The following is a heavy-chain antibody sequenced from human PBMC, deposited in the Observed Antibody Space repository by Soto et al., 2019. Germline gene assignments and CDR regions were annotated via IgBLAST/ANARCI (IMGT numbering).Heavy chain of an antibody. CDR1: GFTFRNYA. D-gene: IGHD7-27*01. CDR2: ISYDGDNK. J-gene: IGHJ6*02. Sequence: QVQLVESGGGVVQPGRSLTLACAASGFTFRNYAMHWVRQAPGKGLEWVATISYDGDNKYYTDSVKGPFTISRDNSKNSLYLQMNSLRPEDTPVYFCARPWGQLSTYYYGMDSWGQGTTVTVSS. CDR3: ARPWGQLSTYYYGMDS. V-gene: IGHV3-30-3*01.